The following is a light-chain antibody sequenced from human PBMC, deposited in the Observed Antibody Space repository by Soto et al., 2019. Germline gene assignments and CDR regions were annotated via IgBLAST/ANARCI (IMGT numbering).Light chain of an antibody. Sequence: QSVLTQPPSASGTPGQRVTISCSGSSSNLGSNSVNWYQQVPGTAPKLLIYRNNQRPSGVPDRFSGSKSGTSASLAISGLRSEDEADYYCAAWDDRLSGFVFATGTKVTVL. V-gene: IGLV1-47*01. CDR1: SSNLGSNS. CDR2: RNN. CDR3: AAWDDRLSGFV. J-gene: IGLJ1*01.